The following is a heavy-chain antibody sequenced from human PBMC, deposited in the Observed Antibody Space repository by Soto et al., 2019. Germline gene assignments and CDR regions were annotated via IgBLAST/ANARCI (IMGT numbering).Heavy chain of an antibody. V-gene: IGHV4-59*01. Sequence: QVQLQESGPGLVKPSETLSLTCTVSGGSISSYYWSWIRQPPGKGLEWIGYIYYSGSTNYNPTLNSRVTISVGTSKNQLSLTLSHVTAADTAVYYSARDKGTVTTSPRYYGMDVWGQGTTVTVSS. CDR3: ARDKGTVTTSPRYYGMDV. CDR1: GGSISSYY. CDR2: IYYSGST. D-gene: IGHD4-17*01. J-gene: IGHJ6*02.